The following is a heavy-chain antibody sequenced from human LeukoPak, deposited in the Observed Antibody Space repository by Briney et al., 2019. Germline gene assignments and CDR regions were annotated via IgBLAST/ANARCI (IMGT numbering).Heavy chain of an antibody. J-gene: IGHJ5*02. D-gene: IGHD2-2*01. V-gene: IGHV3-30-3*01. CDR1: GFTFSSYV. CDR2: ISNDGSNK. CDR3: ASAYCSSTSCYANWFDP. Sequence: GSLRLSCAASGFTFSSYVMHWVRQAPGKGLEWVAVISNDGSNKYYADSVKGRFTISRDNSKNTLYLQMNSLRAEDTAVYYCASAYCSSTSCYANWFDPWGQGTLVTVSS.